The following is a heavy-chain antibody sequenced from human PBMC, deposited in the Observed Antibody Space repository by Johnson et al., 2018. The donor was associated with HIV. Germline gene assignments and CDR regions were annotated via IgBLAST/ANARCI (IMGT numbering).Heavy chain of an antibody. J-gene: IGHJ3*02. Sequence: QVQLVESGGGVVQPGRSLRLSCEASGFTFSSYAMHWVRQAPGKGLEWVAVISYDGSDKDYADSVKGRFTISRDSSKNTLYLQMNSLRAEDTAVYYCAREWDPRTPDAFDIWGQGTMVTVSS. V-gene: IGHV3-30*04. CDR2: ISYDGSDK. CDR3: AREWDPRTPDAFDI. D-gene: IGHD1-26*01. CDR1: GFTFSSYA.